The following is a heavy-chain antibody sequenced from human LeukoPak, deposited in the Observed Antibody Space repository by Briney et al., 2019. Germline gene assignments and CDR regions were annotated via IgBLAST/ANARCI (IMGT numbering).Heavy chain of an antibody. CDR3: AKGTGYSRPDYFDY. V-gene: IGHV3-23*01. CDR2: ISGSGGST. Sequence: QSGGSLRLSCAASGFTFSSYAMSWVRQAPGKGLEWVSAISGSGGSTYYADSVKGRFTISRDNAKNSLYLQMNSLRAEDTALYYCAKGTGYSRPDYFDYWGQGTLVTVSS. CDR1: GFTFSSYA. J-gene: IGHJ4*02. D-gene: IGHD6-13*01.